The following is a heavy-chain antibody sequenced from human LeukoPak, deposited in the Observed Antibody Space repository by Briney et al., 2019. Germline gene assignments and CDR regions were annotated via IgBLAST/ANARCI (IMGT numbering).Heavy chain of an antibody. V-gene: IGHV3-23*01. D-gene: IGHD2-2*01. CDR3: ARQRRDIVVVPAAMGGGWFDP. CDR2: ISGSGGST. Sequence: GGSLRLSCAASGFTFSSYAMSWVRQAPGKGLEWVSAISGSGGSTYYADSVKGRFTISRDNSKNTLYLQMNSLRAEDTAVYYCARQRRDIVVVPAAMGGGWFDPWGQGTLVTVSS. J-gene: IGHJ5*02. CDR1: GFTFSSYA.